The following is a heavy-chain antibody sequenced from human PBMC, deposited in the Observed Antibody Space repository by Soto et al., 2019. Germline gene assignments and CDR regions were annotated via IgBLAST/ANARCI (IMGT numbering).Heavy chain of an antibody. Sequence: QLHLVESGGSVVQPGRSLRLSCAASGFTFSNYGMHWVRQAPGKGLEWVAVIWYDGSNADYAESVKGRFTISRDNSKNTLYLQMNSLRVEDTAVYHCARDLEQLTYYFDDWGQGTLVTVSS. CDR2: IWYDGSNA. J-gene: IGHJ4*02. CDR3: ARDLEQLTYYFDD. D-gene: IGHD3-3*01. CDR1: GFTFSNYG. V-gene: IGHV3-33*01.